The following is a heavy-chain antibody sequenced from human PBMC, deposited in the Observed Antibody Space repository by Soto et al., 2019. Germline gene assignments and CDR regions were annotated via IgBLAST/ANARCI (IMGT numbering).Heavy chain of an antibody. CDR1: GGTFSRDV. J-gene: IGHJ4*02. Sequence: QVQLVQSGAEVKKPGSSVKVSCKTSGGTFSRDVFSWVRQAPGQGLEWMGGIIPIFGTANYIQKFQGRATITADESMSTVYLELSSLRSEDSAVYYCLVERDGKDYWGQGTLVAVSS. V-gene: IGHV1-69*01. CDR2: IIPIFGTA. CDR3: LVERDGKDY. D-gene: IGHD1-1*01.